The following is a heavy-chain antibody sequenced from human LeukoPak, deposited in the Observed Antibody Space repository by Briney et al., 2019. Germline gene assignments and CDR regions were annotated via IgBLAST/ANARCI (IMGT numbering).Heavy chain of an antibody. D-gene: IGHD1-26*01. V-gene: IGHV5-51*01. CDR2: IYPGDSGP. Sequence: GESLKISCKVSGYSFTSYCIGWVRQMPGKGLEWMGIIYPGDSGPTYSPSFQGQVTISVDKSINTAYLQWSSLQASDTAMYYCGMSGDRVPLQDDVFDVWGLGTMVTVS. CDR3: GMSGDRVPLQDDVFDV. J-gene: IGHJ3*01. CDR1: GYSFTSYC.